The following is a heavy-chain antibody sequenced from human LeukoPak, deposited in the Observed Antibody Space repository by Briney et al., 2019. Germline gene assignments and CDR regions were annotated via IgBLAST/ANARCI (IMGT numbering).Heavy chain of an antibody. CDR2: MYYSGST. Sequence: SETLSLTCTVSGGSISSYYWSWIRQPPGKGLEWIGYMYYSGSTKYNPSLKSRVTISVDTSKNQFSLKLSSVTAADTAVYYCARDRDAISGALDIWGQGTMVTVSS. CDR1: GGSISSYY. D-gene: IGHD2-8*01. CDR3: ARDRDAISGALDI. V-gene: IGHV4-59*01. J-gene: IGHJ3*02.